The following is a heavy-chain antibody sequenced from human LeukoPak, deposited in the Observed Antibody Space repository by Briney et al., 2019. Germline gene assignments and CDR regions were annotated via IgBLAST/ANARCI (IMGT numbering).Heavy chain of an antibody. Sequence: GGSLRLSCAASGFTFSSYAMNWVRQAPGKGLEWVSVISGSGGSTYYADSVKGRFTMSRDDSKNTLYLQMNSLRAEDTAVYYCAKERGNGVRGAFDIWGQGTMVTVSS. J-gene: IGHJ3*02. CDR1: GFTFSSYA. CDR3: AKERGNGVRGAFDI. CDR2: ISGSGGST. V-gene: IGHV3-23*01. D-gene: IGHD4-17*01.